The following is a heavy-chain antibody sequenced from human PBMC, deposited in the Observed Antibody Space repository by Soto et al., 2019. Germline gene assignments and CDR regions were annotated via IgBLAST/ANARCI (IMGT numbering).Heavy chain of an antibody. CDR3: AADYDAPHAFDI. J-gene: IGHJ3*02. CDR1: GFTFTSSA. Sequence: SVKVSCKASGFTFTSSAVQWVRQARGQRLEWIGWIVVGSGNTNYAQKFQERVTITRDMSTSTAYMELSSLRSEDTAVYYCAADYDAPHAFDIWGQGTMVTVSS. D-gene: IGHD3-3*01. CDR2: IVVGSGNT. V-gene: IGHV1-58*01.